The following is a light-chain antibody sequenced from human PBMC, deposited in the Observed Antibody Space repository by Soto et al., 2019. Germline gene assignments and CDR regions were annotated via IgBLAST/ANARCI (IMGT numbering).Light chain of an antibody. Sequence: EIVLTQSPGTLSLSPGERATLSCRASQSVSSNYIAWYQQNPGQAPRLLIYGASTRATGIPDRFSGSGSGTDFTLTISRLEPEDFAVYFCQQYCRSPPVACGQGTKVEIK. CDR1: QSVSSNY. J-gene: IGKJ2*01. CDR2: GAS. CDR3: QQYCRSPPVA. V-gene: IGKV3-20*01.